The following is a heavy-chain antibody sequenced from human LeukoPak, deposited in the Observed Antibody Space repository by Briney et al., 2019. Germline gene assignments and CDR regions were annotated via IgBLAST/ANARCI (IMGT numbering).Heavy chain of an antibody. CDR2: MYTSGST. V-gene: IGHV4-4*07. CDR1: GGSISSYY. Sequence: EAPALTCTVSGGSISSYYWSWIRQPAGKGLEWIGRMYTSGSTKYNPSLESRVTMSVDTSKNQFSLKLSSVTAADTAVYYCARSGYSSYDWGQGTLVTVSS. J-gene: IGHJ4*02. D-gene: IGHD6-19*01. CDR3: ARSGYSSYD.